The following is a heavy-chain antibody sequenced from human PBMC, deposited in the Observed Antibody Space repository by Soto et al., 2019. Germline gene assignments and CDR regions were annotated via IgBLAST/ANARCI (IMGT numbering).Heavy chain of an antibody. D-gene: IGHD6-13*01. V-gene: IGHV5-51*01. CDR2: IYPADSDT. CDR3: ARSYSSSWLFGMDV. J-gene: IGHJ6*02. CDR1: GYRFTSNW. Sequence: GESLKISCKGSGYRFTSNWIGWVLQTPGKGLEWMGVIYPADSDTRYSTSFQGQVTISVDKSINTAYLQWSSLTASDTAMYYCARSYSSSWLFGMDVWGQGTTVTVSS.